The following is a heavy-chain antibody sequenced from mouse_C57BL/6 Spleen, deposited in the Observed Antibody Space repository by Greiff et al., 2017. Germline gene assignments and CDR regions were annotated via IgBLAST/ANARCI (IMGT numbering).Heavy chain of an antibody. CDR2: IHPNSGST. CDR1: GYTFTSYW. CDR3: ASRGSGSSSRHFDV. D-gene: IGHD1-1*01. V-gene: IGHV1-64*01. J-gene: IGHJ1*03. Sequence: VQLQQPGAELVKPGASVKLSCKASGYTFTSYWMHWVKQRPGQGLEWIGMIHPNSGSTNYNEKFKSKATLTVDKSSSTAYMQLSSLTSEDSAVYYCASRGSGSSSRHFDVWGTGTTVTVSS.